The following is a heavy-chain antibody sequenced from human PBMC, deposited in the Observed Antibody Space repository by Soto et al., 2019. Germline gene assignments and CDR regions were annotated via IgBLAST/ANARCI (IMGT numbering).Heavy chain of an antibody. CDR2: ICGSGGST. Sequence: GGSLRLSCAASGFTFSSYAMSWVRQAPGKGLEWVSAICGSGGSTYYADSVKGRFTISRDNPKNTLYLQMNSLRAEDTAVYYCATTRPGSYYHPSQFDYWGQGTLVTVSS. J-gene: IGHJ4*02. CDR3: ATTRPGSYYHPSQFDY. D-gene: IGHD3-10*01. V-gene: IGHV3-23*01. CDR1: GFTFSSYA.